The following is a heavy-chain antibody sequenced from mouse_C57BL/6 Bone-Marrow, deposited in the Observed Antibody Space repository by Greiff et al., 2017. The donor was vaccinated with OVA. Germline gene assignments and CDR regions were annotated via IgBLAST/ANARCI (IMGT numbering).Heavy chain of an antibody. CDR3: ARNHSTYWYFDV. CDR2: IWPGGGT. V-gene: IGHV2-9-1*01. J-gene: IGHJ1*03. CDR1: GFSLTSYA. D-gene: IGHD2-1*01. Sequence: VQLVESGPGLVAPSQSLSITCTVSGFSLTSYAISWVRQPPGKGLEWLGVIWPGGGTNYNSALNSSLSISKDNSKSQVLLKMNSLQTDVTARYYCARNHSTYWYFDVWGTGTTVTVSS.